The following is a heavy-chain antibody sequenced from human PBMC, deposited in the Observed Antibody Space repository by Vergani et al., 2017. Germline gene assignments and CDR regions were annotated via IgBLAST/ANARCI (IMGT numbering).Heavy chain of an antibody. D-gene: IGHD4-17*01. CDR3: AKVSLTDYGDYGHFDY. J-gene: IGHJ4*02. Sequence: EVQLLESGGGLVQPGGSLRLSCAASGFTFSSYAMSWVRQAPGKGLEWVSAISGSGGSTYYAESVKGRFTISRDNSKNTLYLQMNSLRAEDTAVYYCAKVSLTDYGDYGHFDYWGQGTLVTVSS. CDR1: GFTFSSYA. CDR2: ISGSGGST. V-gene: IGHV3-23*01.